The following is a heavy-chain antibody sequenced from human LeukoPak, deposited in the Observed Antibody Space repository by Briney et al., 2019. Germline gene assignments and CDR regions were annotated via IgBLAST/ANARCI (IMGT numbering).Heavy chain of an antibody. J-gene: IGHJ4*02. V-gene: IGHV3-23*01. Sequence: GGSLRLSCAASGFTFSSYAMSWVRQAPGKGLEWVSDINGSGGSTYYADSVKGRFTISRDNSKNTLYLLMNSLRAEDTAVYYCAKSLLRPGYWGQGTLVTVSS. CDR1: GFTFSSYA. CDR3: AKSLLRPGY. D-gene: IGHD3-3*01. CDR2: INGSGGST.